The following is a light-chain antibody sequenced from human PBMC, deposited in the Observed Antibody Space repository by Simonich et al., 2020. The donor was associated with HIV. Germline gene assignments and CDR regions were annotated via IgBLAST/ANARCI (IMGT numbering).Light chain of an antibody. CDR1: QSISSN. J-gene: IGKJ2*02. Sequence: EIVMTQSPATLSVSPGERATLSFRASQSISSNLAWYQQKPGQAPRLLIYGASTRATGFPARFSGSGSGTEFTLTISSLQSEDFAVYYCQHYNSWPPMCTFGQGTKLEIK. CDR2: GAS. CDR3: QHYNSWPPMCT. V-gene: IGKV3-15*01.